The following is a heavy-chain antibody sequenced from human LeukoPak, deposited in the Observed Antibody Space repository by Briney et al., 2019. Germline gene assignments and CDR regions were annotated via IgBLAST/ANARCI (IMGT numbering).Heavy chain of an antibody. V-gene: IGHV3-23*01. CDR1: RFAFSFYA. Sequence: PGGSLRLSCAASRFAFSFYAMSWLRQPPGKGLEWVSTNNANSGTTSYAASVRGRFTISRDNSKNTLYLQVNTLRADDTATYYCAKPVSGGLAVTADWFHPWGQGTLVVVSS. J-gene: IGHJ5*01. CDR3: AKPVSGGLAVTADWFHP. D-gene: IGHD6-19*01. CDR2: NNANSGTT.